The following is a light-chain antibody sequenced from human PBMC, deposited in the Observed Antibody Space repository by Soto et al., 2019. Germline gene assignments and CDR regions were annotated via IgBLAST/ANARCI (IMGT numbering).Light chain of an antibody. V-gene: IGKV3D-15*01. Sequence: EIVMTQSPTILSVSPGERATLSCRASQSVSSNLAWYQQKPGQAPRLLIYDVSTRATGIPARFGGSGSGTDFTLTISSLETEDFAVYYCQQYGTSPTFGGGTKVDIK. J-gene: IGKJ4*01. CDR1: QSVSSN. CDR2: DVS. CDR3: QQYGTSPT.